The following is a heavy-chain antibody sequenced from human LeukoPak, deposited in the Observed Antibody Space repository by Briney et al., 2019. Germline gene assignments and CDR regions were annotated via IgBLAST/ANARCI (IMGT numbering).Heavy chain of an antibody. CDR1: GGSISSSNCY. CDR2: MYYSGNT. D-gene: IGHD3-16*02. J-gene: IGHJ4*02. Sequence: SETLSLTCTVSGGSISSSNCYWGWIRQPPGKGLEWIGSMYYSGNTDYNPSLKSRVTISVDTSKNQFSLKVNSVTAADTAVYYCARTLGWASSRYPFDGWGPGTLVTVSS. V-gene: IGHV4-39*01. CDR3: ARTLGWASSRYPFDG.